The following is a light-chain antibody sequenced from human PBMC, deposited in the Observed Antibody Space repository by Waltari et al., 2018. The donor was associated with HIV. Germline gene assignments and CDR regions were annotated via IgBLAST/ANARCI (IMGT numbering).Light chain of an antibody. V-gene: IGKV1-8*01. J-gene: IGKJ1*01. Sequence: AIRMTQSPSSFSASTGDRVTITCRASQDISSYLARYQQKPGKAPNLLIYGGSTLQTGVPSRFSGSGSGTDFTLTISCLQSEDFATYYCQQYYNYPRTFGQGTKVEIK. CDR2: GGS. CDR3: QQYYNYPRT. CDR1: QDISSY.